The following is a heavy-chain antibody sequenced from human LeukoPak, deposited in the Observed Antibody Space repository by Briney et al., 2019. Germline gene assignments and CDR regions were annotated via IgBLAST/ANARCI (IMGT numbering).Heavy chain of an antibody. CDR3: ARDPEWLRPPPPGSMDV. J-gene: IGHJ6*02. D-gene: IGHD5-12*01. CDR1: GFTFSSYS. V-gene: IGHV3-21*01. Sequence: GGSLRLSCAASGFTFSSYSMNWVRQAPGKGLEWVSSISSSSSYIYYADSAKGRFTISRDNTKNSLYLQMNSLRAEDTAVYYCARDPEWLRPPPPGSMDVWGQGTTVTVSS. CDR2: ISSSSSYI.